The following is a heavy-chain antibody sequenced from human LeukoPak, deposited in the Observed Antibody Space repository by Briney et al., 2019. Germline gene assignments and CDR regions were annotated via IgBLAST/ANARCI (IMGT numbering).Heavy chain of an antibody. Sequence: KSSETLSLTCTVSGGSVSSGSYYWSWIRQPPGKGLEWIGEINHSGSTNYNPSLKSRVTISVDTSKNQFSLKLSSVTAADTAVYYCAYQRITMVRGVIPFAYWGQGTLVTVSS. CDR2: INHSGST. CDR1: GGSVSSGSYY. J-gene: IGHJ4*02. V-gene: IGHV4-39*07. D-gene: IGHD3-10*01. CDR3: AYQRITMVRGVIPFAY.